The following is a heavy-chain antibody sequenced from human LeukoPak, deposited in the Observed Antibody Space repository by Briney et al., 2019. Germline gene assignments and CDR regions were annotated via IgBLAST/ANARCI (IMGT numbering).Heavy chain of an antibody. J-gene: IGHJ6*02. CDR3: ARGRARGIVVVPAAYNPDYYYGMDV. CDR1: GGSFSGYY. V-gene: IGHV4-34*01. CDR2: INHSGST. D-gene: IGHD2-2*01. Sequence: PSETLSLTCAVYGGSFSGYYWSWIRQPPGKGLEWIGEINHSGSTNYNPSLKSRVTISVDTSKNQFSLKLSSVTAADTAVYYCARGRARGIVVVPAAYNPDYYYGMDVWGQGTTVTVSS.